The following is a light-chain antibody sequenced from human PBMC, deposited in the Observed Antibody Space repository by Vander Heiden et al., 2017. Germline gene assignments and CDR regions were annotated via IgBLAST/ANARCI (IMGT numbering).Light chain of an antibody. CDR1: QGSRHY. Sequence: DIQITQSPSSLSSSVRDRVPIPCRARQGSRHYLNWYQQKPGKAPNLLIYAASNLRSGVPTRFSGSGSGTDFALTISSLQPEDFAAYYCQQSCSSPFTFGPGTKVDIK. CDR2: AAS. CDR3: QQSCSSPFT. V-gene: IGKV1-39*01. J-gene: IGKJ3*01.